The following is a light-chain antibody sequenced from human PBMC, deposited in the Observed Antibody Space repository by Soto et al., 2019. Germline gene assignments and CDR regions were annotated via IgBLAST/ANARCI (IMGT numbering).Light chain of an antibody. CDR3: QQFSSYPLT. CDR2: DAS. V-gene: IGKV3-20*01. CDR1: QTVRNNY. J-gene: IGKJ4*01. Sequence: EFMLTQSPGTLSLSPRERTPLXCRSSQTVRNNYLAWYQQKPGQAPRLLIYDASSRATGIPDRFSGGGSGTDFTLTISRLEPEDFAVYYCQQFSSYPLTFGGGTKVDNK.